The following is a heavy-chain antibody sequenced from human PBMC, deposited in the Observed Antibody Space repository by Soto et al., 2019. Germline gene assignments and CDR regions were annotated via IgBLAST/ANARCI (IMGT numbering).Heavy chain of an antibody. CDR3: ARGRYGDY. CDR1: GYTFTSYG. J-gene: IGHJ4*02. Sequence: QVHLVQSGAEVKKPGASVKVSCKGSGYTFTSYGITWVRQAPGQGLEWMGWINAHNGNTNYAQKLQGRVTVTRDTSTSTDYMELRSLRSDDTAVYYCARGRYGDYWGQGALVTVSS. V-gene: IGHV1-18*01. D-gene: IGHD1-1*01. CDR2: INAHNGNT.